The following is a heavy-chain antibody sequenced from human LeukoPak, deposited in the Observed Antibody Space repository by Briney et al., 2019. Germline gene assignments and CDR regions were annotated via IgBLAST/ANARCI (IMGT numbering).Heavy chain of an antibody. J-gene: IGHJ3*02. D-gene: IGHD1-26*01. V-gene: IGHV3-53*01. CDR2: IRSDGST. Sequence: GGSLRLSCTASGFTVSSNYMSWVRQAPGKGLEWVSVIRSDGSTNHADSVKGRFTISRDNSKNTLYPQMNNLRAEDTAMYYCAREMYSGMYNDAFDIRGQGTKVTVSS. CDR3: AREMYSGMYNDAFDI. CDR1: GFTVSSNY.